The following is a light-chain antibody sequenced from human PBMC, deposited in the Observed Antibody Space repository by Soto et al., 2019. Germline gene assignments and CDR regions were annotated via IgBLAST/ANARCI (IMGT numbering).Light chain of an antibody. Sequence: QSVLTQPPSASGTPGQRVTISCSGSSSNIGSNTVNWYQQLPGTAPKLLIYSNNQRPSGVTDRFSGSRSGTSASLAISGLQAEDECDYYCAAWDDSLNGRGVFGGGTKLTVL. CDR1: SSNIGSNT. J-gene: IGLJ3*02. CDR3: AAWDDSLNGRGV. V-gene: IGLV1-44*01. CDR2: SNN.